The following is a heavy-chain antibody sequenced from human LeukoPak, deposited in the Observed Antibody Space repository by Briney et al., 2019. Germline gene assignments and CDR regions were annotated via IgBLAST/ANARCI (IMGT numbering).Heavy chain of an antibody. Sequence: SETLSLTCAVSGYSISSGYYWGWIRQPPGKGPEWIGSIYHSGSTYYNPSLKSRVTISVDTSKNQFSLKLSSVTAADTAVYYCARGLTRYYYGMDVWGKGTTVTVSS. J-gene: IGHJ6*04. V-gene: IGHV4-38-2*01. CDR3: ARGLTRYYYGMDV. D-gene: IGHD3-9*01. CDR2: IYHSGST. CDR1: GYSISSGYY.